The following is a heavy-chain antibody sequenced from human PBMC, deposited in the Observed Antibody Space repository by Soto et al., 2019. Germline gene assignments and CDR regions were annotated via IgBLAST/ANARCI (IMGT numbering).Heavy chain of an antibody. CDR2: IYYSGST. CDR1: GGSISSSSYY. CDR3: ARHRGPMVRGVITNWFDP. V-gene: IGHV4-39*01. J-gene: IGHJ5*02. D-gene: IGHD3-10*01. Sequence: SETRSLTCTVSGGSISSSSYYWGWIRQPPGKWLEWIGSIYYSGSTYYNPSLKSRVTISVDTSKNQFSLKLSSVTAADTAVYYCARHRGPMVRGVITNWFDPWGQGTLVTVSS.